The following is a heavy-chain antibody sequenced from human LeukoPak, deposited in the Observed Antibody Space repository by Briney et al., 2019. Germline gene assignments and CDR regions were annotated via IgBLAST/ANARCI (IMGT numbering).Heavy chain of an antibody. J-gene: IGHJ4*02. V-gene: IGHV3-23*01. Sequence: GGSLRLSCAASGFSFGSYWMSWVRQAPGKGLEWVSAISGSGGSTYYADSVKGRFTISRDNSKNTLYLQMNSLRAEDTAVYYCAKKPNWNDPYYFDYWGQGTLVTVSS. D-gene: IGHD1-1*01. CDR2: ISGSGGST. CDR1: GFSFGSYW. CDR3: AKKPNWNDPYYFDY.